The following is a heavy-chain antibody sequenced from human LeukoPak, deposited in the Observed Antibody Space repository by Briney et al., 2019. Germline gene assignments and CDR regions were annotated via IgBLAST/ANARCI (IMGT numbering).Heavy chain of an antibody. Sequence: SETLSLTCAVYGGSFSGYYWSWIRQPPGKGLEWIGEINHSGSTNYNPSLKSRVTISVDTSKNQFSLKLSSVTAADTAVYYCARGRPGSYYWPYYGMDVWGQGTTVTVSS. J-gene: IGHJ6*02. CDR1: GGSFSGYY. V-gene: IGHV4-34*01. CDR3: ARGRPGSYYWPYYGMDV. CDR2: INHSGST. D-gene: IGHD3-10*01.